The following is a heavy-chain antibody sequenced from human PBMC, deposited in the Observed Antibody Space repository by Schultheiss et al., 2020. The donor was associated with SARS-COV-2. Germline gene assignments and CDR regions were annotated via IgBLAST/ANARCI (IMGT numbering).Heavy chain of an antibody. Sequence: ASVKVSCKASGGTFSSYAISWVRQAPGQGLEWMGWISAYNGNTNYAQKLQGRVTMTTDTSTSTAYMELRSLRAEDTAVYYCAKDDGRWLGRNDAFDIWGQGTMVTVSS. V-gene: IGHV1-18*01. D-gene: IGHD6-19*01. CDR1: GGTFSSYA. CDR2: ISAYNGNT. CDR3: AKDDGRWLGRNDAFDI. J-gene: IGHJ3*02.